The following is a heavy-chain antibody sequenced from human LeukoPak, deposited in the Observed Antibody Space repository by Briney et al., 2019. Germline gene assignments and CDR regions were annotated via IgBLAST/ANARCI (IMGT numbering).Heavy chain of an antibody. D-gene: IGHD6-19*01. CDR3: ARDLGRSSGSAPFDP. V-gene: IGHV3-23*01. CDR1: GFTFSSYA. J-gene: IGHJ5*02. CDR2: ISGSGGST. Sequence: PGGSLRLSCAASGFTFSSYAMSWVRQAPGKGLEWVSAISGSGGSTYYADSVKGRFTISRDNSKNTLYLQMNSLRAEDTAVYYCARDLGRSSGSAPFDPWGQGTLVTVSS.